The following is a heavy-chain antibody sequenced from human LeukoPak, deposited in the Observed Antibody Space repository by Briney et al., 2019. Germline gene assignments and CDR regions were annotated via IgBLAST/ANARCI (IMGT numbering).Heavy chain of an antibody. CDR3: AKDWVGYGSGSFDY. V-gene: IGHV3-9*01. J-gene: IGHJ4*02. Sequence: GGSLRLSCAASGFTFDDYAMHWVRQAPEKGLEWVSGISWNSGSIGYADSVKGRFTISRDNAKNSLYLQMNSLRAEDTALYYCAKDWVGYGSGSFDYWGQGTLVTVSS. CDR2: ISWNSGSI. CDR1: GFTFDDYA. D-gene: IGHD3-10*01.